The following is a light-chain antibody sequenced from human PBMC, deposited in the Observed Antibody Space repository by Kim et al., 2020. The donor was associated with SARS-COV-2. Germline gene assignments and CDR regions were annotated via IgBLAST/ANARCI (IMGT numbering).Light chain of an antibody. J-gene: IGKJ3*01. CDR2: AAS. CDR3: QQYYSYPRT. CDR1: QSISSY. V-gene: IGKV1-8*01. Sequence: APTGYRVTITCRSSQSISSYLAWYQQKPGKAPKLLIYAASSLQSGVPSRFSGSGSGTDFTLTISCLQSEDFATYYCQQYYSYPRTFGPGTKVDIK.